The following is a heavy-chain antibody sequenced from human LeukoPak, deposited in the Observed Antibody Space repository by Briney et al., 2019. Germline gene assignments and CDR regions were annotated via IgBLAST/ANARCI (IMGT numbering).Heavy chain of an antibody. Sequence: GGSLRLSCAASGFTFSSYRMNWVRQAPGKGLEWVSSISSSSSYIYYADSVKGRFTISRDNAKNSLYLQMNSLRAEDTAVYYCAREDDYYDSSGYPDYWGQGTLVTVSS. CDR2: ISSSSSYI. D-gene: IGHD3-22*01. V-gene: IGHV3-21*01. CDR1: GFTFSSYR. CDR3: AREDDYYDSSGYPDY. J-gene: IGHJ4*02.